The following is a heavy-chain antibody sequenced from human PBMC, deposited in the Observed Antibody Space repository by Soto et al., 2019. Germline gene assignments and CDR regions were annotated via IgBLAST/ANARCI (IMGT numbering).Heavy chain of an antibody. CDR3: ASGGTYYYGSGGWFDP. J-gene: IGHJ5*02. CDR1: GGSFSGYY. Sequence: SETLSLTCAVYGGSFSGYYWSWIRQPPGKGLEWIGEINHSGSTNYNPSLKSRVTISVDTSKNQFSLKLSSVTAADTAVYYCASGGTYYYGSGGWFDPWGQGTLVTVSS. CDR2: INHSGST. D-gene: IGHD3-10*01. V-gene: IGHV4-34*01.